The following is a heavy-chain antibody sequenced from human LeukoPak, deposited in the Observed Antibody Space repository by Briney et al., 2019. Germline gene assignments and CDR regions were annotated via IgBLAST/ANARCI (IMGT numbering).Heavy chain of an antibody. CDR2: ITPKSGDT. D-gene: IGHD3-3*02. J-gene: IGHJ4*02. CDR3: ARVRLADERAWAY. V-gene: IGHV1-2*02. CDR1: GYTFSGFY. Sequence: AAVKVSCRASGYTFSGFYIHWMRQAPARGLEYVGWITPKSGDTYSPQRFQGRVTMTRHESITTAYMELNSLRSDDTAVYFCARVRLADERAWAYWGQGTLVTVSS.